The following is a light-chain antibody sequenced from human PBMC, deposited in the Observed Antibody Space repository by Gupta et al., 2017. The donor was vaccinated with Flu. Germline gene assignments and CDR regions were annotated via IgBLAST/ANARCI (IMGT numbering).Light chain of an antibody. CDR2: GAS. CDR1: QSVTSSY. V-gene: IGKV3-20*01. J-gene: IGKJ2*01. CDR3: QQYGSSPYT. Sequence: EMATLSCRASQSVTSSYLAWYQQKPGQAPRLLIYGASSRATGIPDSFSGSGSGTDFTLTISRLEPEDFAVYYCQQYGSSPYTFGQGTKLEIK.